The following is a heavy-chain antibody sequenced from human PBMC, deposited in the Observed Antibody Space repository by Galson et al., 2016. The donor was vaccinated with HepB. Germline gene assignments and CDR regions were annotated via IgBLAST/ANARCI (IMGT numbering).Heavy chain of an antibody. D-gene: IGHD6-19*01. CDR2: ISYSGST. J-gene: IGHJ4*02. CDR1: GGSVSIGTFC. Sequence: LSLTCTVSGGSVSIGTFCWSWIRQQPGKGLEWIGFISYSGSTSYNPSLKSRATISSDASKNHFSLKLSSVTAADTAVFYCARAKTGYSSGWAFDFWGQGSLVTVSS. CDR3: ARAKTGYSSGWAFDF. V-gene: IGHV4-31*03.